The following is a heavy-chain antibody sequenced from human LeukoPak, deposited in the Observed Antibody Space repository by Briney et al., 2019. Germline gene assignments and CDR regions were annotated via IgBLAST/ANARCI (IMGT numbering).Heavy chain of an antibody. J-gene: IGHJ4*02. CDR2: IREDGSQK. CDR1: GFTFSTYW. V-gene: IGHV3-7*02. D-gene: IGHD3-10*01. CDR3: AKHSRGTFDY. Sequence: SGGSLRLSCAASGFTFSTYWMTWVRQAPGKGLEWVANIREDGSQKYYVDSVKGRFTISRDNAKNSLYLHLNSLRAEDTAVYYCAKHSRGTFDYWGQGTLVTVSS.